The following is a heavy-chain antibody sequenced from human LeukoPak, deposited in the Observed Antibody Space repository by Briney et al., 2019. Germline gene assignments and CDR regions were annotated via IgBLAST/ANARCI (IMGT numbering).Heavy chain of an antibody. CDR2: IYYSGST. CDR1: GGSISSYY. D-gene: IGHD2-15*01. CDR3: ARFCSGGSCYSLVENWFDP. J-gene: IGHJ5*02. V-gene: IGHV4-59*01. Sequence: SETLSLTCTVSGGSISSYYWSWIRQPPGKGLEWIGYIYYSGSTNYNPSHKSRVTISVDTSKNQFSLKLSSVTAADTAVYYCARFCSGGSCYSLVENWFDPWGQGTLVTVSS.